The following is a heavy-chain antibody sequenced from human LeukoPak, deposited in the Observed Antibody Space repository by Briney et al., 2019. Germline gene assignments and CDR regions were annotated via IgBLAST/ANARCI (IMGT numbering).Heavy chain of an antibody. D-gene: IGHD2-2*01. CDR3: ARSRGGTDIVVVPALYYYYMDV. CDR1: GGTFSGYA. CDR2: IIPIFGTA. Sequence: SVKVSCKASGGTFSGYAISWVRQAPGQGLEWMGGIIPIFGTANYAQKFQGRVTITADESTSTAYMELSSLRSEDTAVYYCARSRGGTDIVVVPALYYYYMDVWGKGTTVTVSS. V-gene: IGHV1-69*13. J-gene: IGHJ6*03.